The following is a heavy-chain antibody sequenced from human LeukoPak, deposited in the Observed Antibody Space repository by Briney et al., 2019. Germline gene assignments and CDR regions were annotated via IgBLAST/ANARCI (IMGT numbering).Heavy chain of an antibody. J-gene: IGHJ4*02. D-gene: IGHD6-13*01. V-gene: IGHV3-23*01. Sequence: GGSLRLSCAASEFTFSRYAMSWVRQAPEKGLEWVSVISSSAGSTYYADSVQGRFTISRDNSINTLYLQMNSLRAEDTAVYYCAKAKGGSWYDFDCWGQGTLVTVSS. CDR2: ISSSAGST. CDR1: EFTFSRYA. CDR3: AKAKGGSWYDFDC.